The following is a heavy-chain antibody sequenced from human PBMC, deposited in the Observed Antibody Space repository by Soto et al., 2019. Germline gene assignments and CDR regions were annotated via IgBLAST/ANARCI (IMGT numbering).Heavy chain of an antibody. D-gene: IGHD6-13*01. CDR2: IYYTGRA. Sequence: QVQLQESGPGQVRPSETLSLTCTVSGGSVSGGSFYWSWIRQPPGKGLEWICYIYYTGRASYNPSLKRRVSISIDASKNQFALKLTSVTAADTAIYYCARDSTAFLFDYWGQGALVTVSS. V-gene: IGHV4-61*01. J-gene: IGHJ4*02. CDR1: GGSVSGGSFY. CDR3: ARDSTAFLFDY.